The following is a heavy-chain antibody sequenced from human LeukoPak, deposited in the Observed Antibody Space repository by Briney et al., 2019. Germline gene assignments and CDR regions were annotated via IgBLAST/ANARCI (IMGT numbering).Heavy chain of an antibody. CDR3: AREQGYGGPFDY. D-gene: IGHD6-13*01. CDR1: GFTFDDYA. CDR2: ISWSSGSI. Sequence: PPGGSLRLSCAASGFTFDDYAMHWVRQAPGKGLEWVSGISWSSGSIGYADSVKGRFTISRDNAKNSLYLQMNSLRAEDTAVYYCAREQGYGGPFDYRGQGTLVTVSS. V-gene: IGHV3-9*01. J-gene: IGHJ4*02.